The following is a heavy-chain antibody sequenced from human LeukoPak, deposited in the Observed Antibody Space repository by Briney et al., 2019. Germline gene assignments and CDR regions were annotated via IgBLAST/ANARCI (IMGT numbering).Heavy chain of an antibody. D-gene: IGHD6-19*01. CDR2: ISYDGSNK. V-gene: IGHV3-30*18. Sequence: GGSLRLSCAASGFTFSSYGMHWVRQAPGKGLERVAVISYDGSNKYYADSVKGRFTISRDNSKNTLYLQMNSLRAEDTAVYYCAKVRWDNSGWYYLDNWGQGTLVTVSS. J-gene: IGHJ4*02. CDR3: AKVRWDNSGWYYLDN. CDR1: GFTFSSYG.